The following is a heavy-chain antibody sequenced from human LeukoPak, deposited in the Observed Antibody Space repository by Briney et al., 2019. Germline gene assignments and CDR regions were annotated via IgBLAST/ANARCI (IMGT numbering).Heavy chain of an antibody. Sequence: GGSLRLSCAASGFTFSSYWMSWVRQAPGKGLEWVANIKQDGSEKYYVDSVKGRFTISRDNAENSLYLQMNSLRAEDTAVYYCARARIQNIAVAGPRDFDYWGQGTLVTVSS. D-gene: IGHD6-19*01. CDR3: ARARIQNIAVAGPRDFDY. J-gene: IGHJ4*02. CDR1: GFTFSSYW. CDR2: IKQDGSEK. V-gene: IGHV3-7*01.